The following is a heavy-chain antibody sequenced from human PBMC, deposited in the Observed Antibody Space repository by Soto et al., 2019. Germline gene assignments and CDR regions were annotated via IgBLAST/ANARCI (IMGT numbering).Heavy chain of an antibody. J-gene: IGHJ4*02. CDR3: ARDNGYSYGYTLDH. CDR1: GGSISSYY. D-gene: IGHD5-18*01. CDR2: IYYSGST. Sequence: SETLSLTCTVSGGSISSYYWSWIRQPPGKGLEWIGYIYYSGSTNYNPSLKSRDTISVDTSKNQYSLKLSSETAADTAVYYCARDNGYSYGYTLDHWGQGTLVTVSS. V-gene: IGHV4-59*01.